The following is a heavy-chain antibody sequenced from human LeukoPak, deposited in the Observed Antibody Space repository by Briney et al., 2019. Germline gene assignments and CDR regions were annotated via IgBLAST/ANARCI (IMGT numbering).Heavy chain of an antibody. V-gene: IGHV3-48*01. CDR2: ISNSPNIK. D-gene: IGHD3-22*01. CDR1: GFTFSTYS. J-gene: IGHJ6*03. Sequence: GRSLRLSCAASGFTFSTYSMTWVRQAPGKGLEWLSSISNSPNIKYYADSVKGRFTISRDNAENSLNLQMNSLRAEDTAVYYCARLFRYSDSSGHYYYYHYIDVWGKGTAVTVSS. CDR3: ARLFRYSDSSGHYYYYHYIDV.